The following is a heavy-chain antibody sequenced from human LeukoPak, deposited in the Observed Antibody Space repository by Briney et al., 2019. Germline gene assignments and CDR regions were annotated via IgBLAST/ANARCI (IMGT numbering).Heavy chain of an antibody. CDR2: ISYDGSNK. CDR1: GFTFSSYA. CDR3: ARVPSGSGSYYIDY. V-gene: IGHV3-30-3*01. Sequence: GGSLRLSCATSGFTFSSYAMHWVRQAPGKGLEWVAVISYDGSNKYYADSVKGRFTISRDNSKNTLYLQMNSLRAEDTAVYYCARVPSGSGSYYIDYWGQGTLVTVSS. J-gene: IGHJ4*02. D-gene: IGHD3-10*01.